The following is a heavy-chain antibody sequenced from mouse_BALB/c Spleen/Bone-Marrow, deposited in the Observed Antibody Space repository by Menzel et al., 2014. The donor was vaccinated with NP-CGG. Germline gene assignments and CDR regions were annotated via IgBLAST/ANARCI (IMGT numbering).Heavy chain of an antibody. CDR3: ARSRTGTYFDY. J-gene: IGHJ2*01. CDR2: INPSTGYT. Sequence: VQLQQSGAELAKPGASVKMSCKASGYTFXSYWMHWVKQRPGQGLEWIGYINPSTGYTEYNQKFEDKATLTADKSSSTAYMQLSSLTSEDSAVYYCARSRTGTYFDYWGQGTTLTVSS. V-gene: IGHV1-7*01. D-gene: IGHD4-1*01. CDR1: GYTFXSYW.